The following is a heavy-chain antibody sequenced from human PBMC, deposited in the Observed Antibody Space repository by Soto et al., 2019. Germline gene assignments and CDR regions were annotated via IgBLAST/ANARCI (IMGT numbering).Heavy chain of an antibody. CDR3: ARTDPYYYYMDV. Sequence: GGSLRLSCAASGLTFSDYYMSWIRQAPGKGLEWVSYISSSGSTIYYADSVKGRFTISRDNAKNSLYLQMNGLRAEDTAVYYCARTDPYYYYMDVWGKGTTVTVSS. CDR2: ISSSGSTI. V-gene: IGHV3-11*01. J-gene: IGHJ6*03. CDR1: GLTFSDYY.